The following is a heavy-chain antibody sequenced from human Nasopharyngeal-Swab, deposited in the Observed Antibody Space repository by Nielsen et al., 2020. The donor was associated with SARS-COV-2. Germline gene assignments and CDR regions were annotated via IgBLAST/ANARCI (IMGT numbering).Heavy chain of an antibody. CDR3: TTDFYFDY. V-gene: IGHV3-73*01. CDR2: IGDKDHNYAT. Sequence: VSQVPGKGLEWVGRIGDKDHNYATTYGASVQGRFTISRDDSKNTAFLQMDSLKTEDTALYYCTTDFYFDYWGQGTLVTVSS. J-gene: IGHJ4*02.